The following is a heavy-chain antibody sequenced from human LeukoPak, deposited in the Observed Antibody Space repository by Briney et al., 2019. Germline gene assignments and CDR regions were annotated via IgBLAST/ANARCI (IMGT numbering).Heavy chain of an antibody. CDR2: ISGSGGRT. Sequence: GGSLRLSCAASGFSFISYGMHWVRQAPGKGPEWVSSISGSGGRTYYADSLKGRFTISRDNSNNTLYLQMNSLRPEDTAVYYCAIGPPYGGYSDWGQGTLVTVSS. J-gene: IGHJ4*02. V-gene: IGHV3-23*01. CDR1: GFSFISYG. CDR3: AIGPPYGGYSD. D-gene: IGHD5-12*01.